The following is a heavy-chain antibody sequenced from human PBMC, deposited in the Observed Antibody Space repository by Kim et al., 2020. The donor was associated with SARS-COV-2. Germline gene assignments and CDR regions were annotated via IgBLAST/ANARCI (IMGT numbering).Heavy chain of an antibody. Sequence: VKGRFTISRDNSKNTLYLQMNSLRAEDTAVYYCAKAWYSGSWVEASHFDYWGQGTLVTVSS. D-gene: IGHD1-26*01. CDR3: AKAWYSGSWVEASHFDY. J-gene: IGHJ4*02. V-gene: IGHV3-23*01.